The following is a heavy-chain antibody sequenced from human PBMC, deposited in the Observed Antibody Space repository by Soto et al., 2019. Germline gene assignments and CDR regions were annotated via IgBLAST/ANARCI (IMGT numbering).Heavy chain of an antibody. CDR2: LSTSGTTV. J-gene: IGHJ4*02. V-gene: IGHV3-48*03. D-gene: IGHD2-21*02. CDR1: GFTFRGYE. Sequence: EAQLVESGGGSVLPGGSLRLSCAASGFTFRGYEMNWVRQAPGKGLEWVSYLSTSGTTVYYTDSVKGRFAISRDNAKASLFLQMSSLRVEDTAVYYCVRDRGGHDQGDFTPIWGQGALVTVTS. CDR3: VRDRGGHDQGDFTPI.